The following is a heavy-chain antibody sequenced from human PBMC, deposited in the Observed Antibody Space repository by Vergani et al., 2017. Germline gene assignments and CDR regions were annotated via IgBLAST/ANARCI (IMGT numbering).Heavy chain of an antibody. D-gene: IGHD6-6*01. V-gene: IGHV1-69*04. J-gene: IGHJ6*03. Sequence: QVQLVQSGAEVKKPGSSVKVSCKASGGTFSSYAISWVRQAPGQGLEWVGRIIPILGIANYAQKFQGRVTITADKSTSTAYMELSSLRSEDTAVYYCARDYSSSADYCYYMDVWGKGTTVTVSS. CDR2: IIPILGIA. CDR1: GGTFSSYA. CDR3: ARDYSSSADYCYYMDV.